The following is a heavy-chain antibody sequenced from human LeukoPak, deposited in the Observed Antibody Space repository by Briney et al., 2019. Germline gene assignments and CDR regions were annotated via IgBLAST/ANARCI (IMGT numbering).Heavy chain of an antibody. V-gene: IGHV3-23*01. D-gene: IGHD3-10*01. CDR1: GYTFSSYA. CDR3: AKDSLGSEIPLFDY. Sequence: GGSLRLSCAASGYTFSSYAMTWVRQAPGKGLEWVSTISGRAGRTYYADSVKGRFTISRDNSKNTLYLQLNSLRAEDTAVYYCAKDSLGSEIPLFDYWGQGTLVTVSS. CDR2: ISGRAGRT. J-gene: IGHJ4*02.